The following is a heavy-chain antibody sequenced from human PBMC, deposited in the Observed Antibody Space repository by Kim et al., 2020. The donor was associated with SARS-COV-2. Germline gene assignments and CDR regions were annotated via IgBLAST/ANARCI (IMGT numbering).Heavy chain of an antibody. J-gene: IGHJ6*02. V-gene: IGHV4-39*07. Sequence: SETLSLTCTVSGGSISSSSYYWGWIRQPPGKGLEWIGSIYYSGSTYYNPSLKSRVTISVDTSKNQFSLKLSSVTAADTAVYYCARAWGPGLWFGELLPTNLYYYYGMDVWGQGTTVTVSS. CDR2: IYYSGST. D-gene: IGHD3-10*01. CDR3: ARAWGPGLWFGELLPTNLYYYYGMDV. CDR1: GGSISSSSYY.